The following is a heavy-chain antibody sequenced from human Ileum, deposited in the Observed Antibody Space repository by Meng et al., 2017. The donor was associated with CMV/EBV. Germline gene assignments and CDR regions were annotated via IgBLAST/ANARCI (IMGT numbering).Heavy chain of an antibody. CDR2: INTGSSFR. CDR3: ARGGYGPGKYSGGY. Sequence: GESLKISCAVSGFSFSDYNMNWVRQAPGKGLEWVSSINTGSSFRYYADSVKGRFTISRDNANNSLFLQMNSLGVEDTAVYYCARGGYGPGKYSGGYWGQGTPVTVSS. J-gene: IGHJ4*02. CDR1: GFSFSDYN. V-gene: IGHV3-21*01. D-gene: IGHD3-10*01.